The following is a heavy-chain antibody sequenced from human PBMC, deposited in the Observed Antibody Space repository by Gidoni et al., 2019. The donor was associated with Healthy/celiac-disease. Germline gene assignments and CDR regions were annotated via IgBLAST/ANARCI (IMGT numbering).Heavy chain of an antibody. V-gene: IGHV3-9*01. CDR2: ISWNSGSI. CDR3: AKETGIVGAQGAFDI. Sequence: EVQLVESGGGLVQPGRSLRLSCAASGFTFDDYAMHWVRQAPGKGLEWVSGISWNSGSIGYADSVKGRFTISRDNAKNSLYLQMNSLRAEDTALYYCAKETGIVGAQGAFDIWGQGTMVTVSS. D-gene: IGHD1-26*01. J-gene: IGHJ3*02. CDR1: GFTFDDYA.